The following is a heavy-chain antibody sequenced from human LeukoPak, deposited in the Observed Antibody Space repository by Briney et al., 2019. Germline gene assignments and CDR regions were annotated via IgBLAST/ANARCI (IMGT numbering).Heavy chain of an antibody. J-gene: IGHJ4*02. V-gene: IGHV3-23*01. Sequence: GGSLRLSCAASGFTFSSYAMSWVRQAPGKGLEWVSTMSGSGGSTYYADSVKGRFTISRDNSKNTLYLQMNSLRAEDTAVYYCARGNWLEKLFDHWGQGTLVTVSS. D-gene: IGHD5-12*01. CDR1: GFTFSSYA. CDR2: MSGSGGST. CDR3: ARGNWLEKLFDH.